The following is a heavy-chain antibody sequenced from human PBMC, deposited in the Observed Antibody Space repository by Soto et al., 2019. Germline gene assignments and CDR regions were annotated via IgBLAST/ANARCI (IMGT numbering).Heavy chain of an antibody. D-gene: IGHD3-9*01. J-gene: IGHJ4*02. CDR1: GFTFSSYG. Sequence: QVQLVESGGGVVQPGRSLRLSCAASGFTFSSYGMHWVRQAPGKGLEWVAVISYDGSNKYYADYVKGRFTISRDNSKTTLYLEMNSLRAEDTAVYYCAKDRRYYDIWTGFDYWGQGTLVTVSS. V-gene: IGHV3-30*18. CDR3: AKDRRYYDIWTGFDY. CDR2: ISYDGSNK.